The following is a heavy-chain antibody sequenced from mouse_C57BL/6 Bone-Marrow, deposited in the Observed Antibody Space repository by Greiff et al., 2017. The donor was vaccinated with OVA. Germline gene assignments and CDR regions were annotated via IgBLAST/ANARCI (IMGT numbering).Heavy chain of an antibody. CDR2: ISNGGGST. J-gene: IGHJ4*01. CDR1: GFTFSDYY. Sequence: EVHLVESGGGLVQPGGSLKLSCAASGFTFSDYYMYWVRQTPEKRLEWVAYISNGGGSTYYPDTVKGRFTISRDKAKNTLYLQMSRLKSEDTAMYYCARSLYGRRDYAMDYWGQGTSVTVSS. D-gene: IGHD1-1*01. V-gene: IGHV5-12*01. CDR3: ARSLYGRRDYAMDY.